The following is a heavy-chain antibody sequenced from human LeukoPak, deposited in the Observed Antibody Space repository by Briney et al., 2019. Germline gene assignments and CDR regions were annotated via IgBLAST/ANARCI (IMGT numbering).Heavy chain of an antibody. CDR3: ARVGGSNAFYI. CDR1: GFTFSSYW. CDR2: INSDGSST. Sequence: AGTLRLSCAASGFTFSSYWVHWVRQAPGKGLVWVSPINSDGSSTSYADSVKGRFTIYRDNATNTLSLQMNSLRAADTAVYYCARVGGSNAFYIWGQGTMVIVSS. V-gene: IGHV3-74*01. J-gene: IGHJ3*02. D-gene: IGHD1-26*01.